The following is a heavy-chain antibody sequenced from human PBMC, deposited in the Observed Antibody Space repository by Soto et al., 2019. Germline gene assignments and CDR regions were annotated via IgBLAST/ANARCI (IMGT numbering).Heavy chain of an antibody. Sequence: PGGSLRLSCAASGFTFSSYAMIWVRQAPGKGLEWVSAISGSGGSTYYADSVKGRFTISRDNSKNTLYLQMNSLRAEDTAVYYCANNKGYCSGGSCYYYGMDVWGQGTTVTVSS. CDR3: ANNKGYCSGGSCYYYGMDV. CDR1: GFTFSSYA. CDR2: ISGSGGST. J-gene: IGHJ6*02. V-gene: IGHV3-23*01. D-gene: IGHD2-15*01.